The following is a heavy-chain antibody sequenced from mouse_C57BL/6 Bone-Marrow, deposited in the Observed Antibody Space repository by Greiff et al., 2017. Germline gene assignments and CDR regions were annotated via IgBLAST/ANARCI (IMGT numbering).Heavy chain of an antibody. J-gene: IGHJ4*01. Sequence: VKLVESGPGLVAPSQSLSITCTVSGFSLTSYGVDWVRQSPGKGLEWLGVIWGVGSTNYNSALKSRLSTSKDNSKSQVFLKMNSLQTDDTAMYYCARGDLYAMDYWGQGTSVTVSS. CDR3: ARGDLYAMDY. V-gene: IGHV2-6*01. CDR1: GFSLTSYG. CDR2: IWGVGST.